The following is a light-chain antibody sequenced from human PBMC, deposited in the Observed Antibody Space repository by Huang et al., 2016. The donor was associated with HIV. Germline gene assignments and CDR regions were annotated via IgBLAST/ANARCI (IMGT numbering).Light chain of an antibody. CDR1: QSVTNN. V-gene: IGKV3-15*01. J-gene: IGKJ5*01. CDR2: HAS. CDR3: QQYHDWPPVT. Sequence: ETVMTQSPATLSVSPGERATLSCRASQSVTNNLAWYQQKPGQAPRLLIYHASTRATGVSVRFSGSGSGTEFTLTISSLQSEDFAVYYCQQYHDWPPVTFGQGTRLEIK.